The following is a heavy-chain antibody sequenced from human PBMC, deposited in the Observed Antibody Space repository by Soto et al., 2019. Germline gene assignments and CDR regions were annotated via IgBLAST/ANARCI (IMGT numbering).Heavy chain of an antibody. J-gene: IGHJ4*02. CDR1: GFIFSSYG. CDR3: AKAPDSGGYI. CDR2: ISYDGSKK. Sequence: QLQLVESGGGVVQPGRSLRLSCAASGFIFSSYGMHWVRQAPGKGLEWVALISYDGSKKYYAASVKGRFTISRDNARDTLYLQMNSLRVADTAVYYCAKAPDSGGYIGGQGTLVTVSS. V-gene: IGHV3-30*18. D-gene: IGHD3-22*01.